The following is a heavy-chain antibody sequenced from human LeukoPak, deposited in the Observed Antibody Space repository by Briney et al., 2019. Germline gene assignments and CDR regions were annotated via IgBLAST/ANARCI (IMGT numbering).Heavy chain of an antibody. CDR3: AGGGRWLVNF. D-gene: IGHD6-19*01. J-gene: IGHJ4*02. CDR2: ISRDGGNT. V-gene: IGHV3-43*02. Sequence: PGGSLRLSCAASGFTFDDSAMHWVRQAPGKGLEWVSLISRDGGNTYYADSVKGRFTISRDNSKNSLYLQMNSLRTEDTALYYCAGGGRWLVNFWGQGTLGTVSS. CDR1: GFTFDDSA.